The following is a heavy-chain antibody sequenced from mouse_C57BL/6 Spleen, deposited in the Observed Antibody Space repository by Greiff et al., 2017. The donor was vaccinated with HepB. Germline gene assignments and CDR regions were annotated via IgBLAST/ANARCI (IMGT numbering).Heavy chain of an antibody. D-gene: IGHD1-1*01. Sequence: EVQLQESGGDLVKPGGSLKLSCAASGFTFSSYGMSWVRQTPDKRLEWVATISSGGSYTYYPDSVKGRFTISRDNAKNTLYLQMSSLKSEDTAMYYCAREGITTVVAPDWYFDVWGTGTTVTVSS. CDR3: AREGITTVVAPDWYFDV. J-gene: IGHJ1*03. V-gene: IGHV5-6*01. CDR1: GFTFSSYG. CDR2: ISSGGSYT.